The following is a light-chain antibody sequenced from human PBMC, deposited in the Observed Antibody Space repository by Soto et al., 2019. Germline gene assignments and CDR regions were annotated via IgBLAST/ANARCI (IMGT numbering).Light chain of an antibody. CDR1: QGINSR. J-gene: IGKJ4*01. V-gene: IGKV1D-16*01. CDR3: EQYDEYPVS. CDR2: AAS. Sequence: DIQMTPAPSSLSASVGDRVTITCRASQGINSRLGWYQQKPEKVRKSLIYAASNLQTVVPSRVSGSGSGTDFTLTINDLKTEDLATYDCEQYDEYPVSFLGGTKVEIK.